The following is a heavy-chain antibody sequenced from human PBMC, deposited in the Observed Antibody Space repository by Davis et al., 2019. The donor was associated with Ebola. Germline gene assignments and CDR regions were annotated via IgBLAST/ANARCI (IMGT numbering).Heavy chain of an antibody. V-gene: IGHV1-18*01. D-gene: IGHD3-22*01. CDR1: GYTFTSYG. J-gene: IGHJ6*02. CDR2: ISAYNGNT. Sequence: ASVKVSCKASGYTFTSYGISWVRHAPGQGLEWMGWISAYNGNTNYAQKLQGRVTMTTDTSTSTAYMELRSLRSDDTAVYYCAREGAMIRYYYYGMDVWGQGTTVTVSS. CDR3: AREGAMIRYYYYGMDV.